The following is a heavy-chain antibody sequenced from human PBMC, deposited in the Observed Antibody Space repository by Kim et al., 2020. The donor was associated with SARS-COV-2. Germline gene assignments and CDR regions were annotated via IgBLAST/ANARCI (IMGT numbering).Heavy chain of an antibody. CDR3: ARDLDDYVWGSSPFDY. J-gene: IGHJ4*02. CDR1: GYTFTSYY. D-gene: IGHD3-16*01. CDR2: INPSGGST. V-gene: IGHV1-46*01. Sequence: VSVKVSCKASGYTFTSYYMHWVRQAPGQGLEWMGIINPSGGSTSYAQKFQGRVTMTRDTSTSTVYMELSSLRSEDTAVYYCARDLDDYVWGSSPFDYWGQGTLVTVSS.